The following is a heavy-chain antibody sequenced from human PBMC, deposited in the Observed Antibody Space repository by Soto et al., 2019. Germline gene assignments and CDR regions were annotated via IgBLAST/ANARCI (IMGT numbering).Heavy chain of an antibody. Sequence: AASVKVSCKAIGYSFTSHYMHWVRQAPGQGLEWMGTIYPGGVNIGYAQKFKGRVTMTKDTSTSTVYMELNSLRAEDTAIYYCAKDLNPRFSHDRASYHYPFWGQGTRVTVSS. CDR2: IYPGGVNI. D-gene: IGHD3-3*01. CDR1: GYSFTSHY. V-gene: IGHV1-46*01. CDR3: AKDLNPRFSHDRASYHYPF. J-gene: IGHJ4*02.